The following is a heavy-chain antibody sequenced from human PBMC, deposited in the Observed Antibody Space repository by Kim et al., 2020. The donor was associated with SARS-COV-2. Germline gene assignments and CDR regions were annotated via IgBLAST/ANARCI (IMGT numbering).Heavy chain of an antibody. V-gene: IGHV3-66*01. J-gene: IGHJ4*02. D-gene: IGHD3-22*01. Sequence: ADHGKARVTHYRNTSKNTVYLQMNSLRAEDTAVYYCAADSSGYYVDYWGQGTLVTVSS. CDR3: AADSSGYYVDY.